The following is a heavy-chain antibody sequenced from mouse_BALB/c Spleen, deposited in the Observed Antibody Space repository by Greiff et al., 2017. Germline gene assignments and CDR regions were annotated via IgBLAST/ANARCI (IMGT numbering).Heavy chain of an antibody. CDR2: INPSNGGT. CDR3: TRGGGLRAWFAY. CDR1: GYTFTSYY. V-gene: IGHV1S81*02. Sequence: VKLVESGAELVKPGASVKLSCKASGYTFTSYYMYWVKQRPGQGLEWIGEINPSNGGTNFNEKFKSQSTLTVDKSSSTVYMQLSSLTSEDSAVYYCTRGGGLRAWFAYWGQGTLVTVSA. D-gene: IGHD2-4*01. J-gene: IGHJ3*01.